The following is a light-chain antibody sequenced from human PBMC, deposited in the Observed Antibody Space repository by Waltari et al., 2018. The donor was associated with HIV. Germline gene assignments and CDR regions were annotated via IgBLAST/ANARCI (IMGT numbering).Light chain of an antibody. J-gene: IGKJ4*01. V-gene: IGKV4-1*01. CDR2: WAS. CDR3: QQYYSTPLT. Sequence: DNVMTQSPDSLAVSLGERATINCKSSPSVLYSSNNKNYLAWYQQKPGQPPKLLIYWASTRESGVPDRFSGSGSGTDFTLTISSLQAEDVAVYYCQQYYSTPLTFGGGTKVEIK. CDR1: PSVLYSSNNKNY.